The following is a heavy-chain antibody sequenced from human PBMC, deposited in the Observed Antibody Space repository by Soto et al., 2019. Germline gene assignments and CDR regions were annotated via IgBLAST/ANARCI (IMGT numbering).Heavy chain of an antibody. D-gene: IGHD6-19*01. CDR2: ISGSGGST. Sequence: GGSLRLSCSASGLTFSSYAMSWVRQAPGKGLEWVSAISGSGGSTFYVDSVKGRFTISRDNSKNTLFLQMNSLRAEDTAVYYCAGRITVAGTLAYWGQGTLVTVSS. J-gene: IGHJ4*02. CDR1: GLTFSSYA. CDR3: AGRITVAGTLAY. V-gene: IGHV3-23*01.